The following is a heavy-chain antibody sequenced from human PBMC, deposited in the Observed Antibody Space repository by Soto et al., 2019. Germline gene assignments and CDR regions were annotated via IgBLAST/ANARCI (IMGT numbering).Heavy chain of an antibody. V-gene: IGHV1-69*08. Sequence: QVQLVQSGAAVKKPGSSVKVSCKASGGTFSSYTISWVRQAPGQGLEWMGRIIPILGIANYAQKFQGRVTITADKSTSTAYMELSSLRSEDTAVYYCARDGCSGGSCYSDYWGQGTLVTVSS. CDR3: ARDGCSGGSCYSDY. CDR2: IIPILGIA. CDR1: GGTFSSYT. D-gene: IGHD2-15*01. J-gene: IGHJ4*02.